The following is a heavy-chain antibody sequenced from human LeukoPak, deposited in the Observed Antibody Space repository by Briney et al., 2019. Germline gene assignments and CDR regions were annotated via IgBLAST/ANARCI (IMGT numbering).Heavy chain of an antibody. CDR3: ARPRQAWLLPTRDFYD. Sequence: ASVNVSCEASGYTFTGYYMHWVRQAPGQGLEWMGWITPNSGGTNYAQEFQGRVTMTRDTSISTAYMELSRLRSDDTAVYYCARPRQAWLLPTRDFYDWGQGTLVTVSS. CDR2: ITPNSGGT. D-gene: IGHD3-22*01. V-gene: IGHV1-2*02. CDR1: GYTFTGYY. J-gene: IGHJ4*02.